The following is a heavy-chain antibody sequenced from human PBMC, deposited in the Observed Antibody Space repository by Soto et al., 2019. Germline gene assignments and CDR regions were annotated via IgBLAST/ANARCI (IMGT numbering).Heavy chain of an antibody. J-gene: IGHJ5*02. CDR3: ARHAKHYDILTGYAAGGDWFDP. D-gene: IGHD3-9*01. Sequence: PGESLKISCKGSGYSFTSYWIGWVRQMPGKGLEWMGIIYPGDSDTRYSPSFQGQVTISADKSISTAYLQWSSLKASDTAMYYCARHAKHYDILTGYAAGGDWFDPWGQGTLVTV. CDR1: GYSFTSYW. CDR2: IYPGDSDT. V-gene: IGHV5-51*01.